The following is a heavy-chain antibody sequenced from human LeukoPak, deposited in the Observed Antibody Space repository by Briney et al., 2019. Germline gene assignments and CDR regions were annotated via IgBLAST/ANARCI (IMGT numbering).Heavy chain of an antibody. J-gene: IGHJ4*02. CDR2: INQDGSEK. D-gene: IGHD3-22*01. V-gene: IGHV3-7*01. CDR1: GFIFSSYW. Sequence: GGSLRLSCAASGFIFSSYWMSWVRQAPGKGLEWVANINQDGSEKYYVDSVKGRFTISRDNAKNSLYLQMNSLRAEDTAVYYCARVPPLRDDSSGYYYYWGQGTLVTVSS. CDR3: ARVPPLRDDSSGYYYY.